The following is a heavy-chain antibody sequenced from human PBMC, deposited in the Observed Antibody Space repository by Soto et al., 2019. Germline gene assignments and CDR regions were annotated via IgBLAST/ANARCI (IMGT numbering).Heavy chain of an antibody. CDR3: ARHLRLAAAGSLPVWNWFDT. CDR2: IYYSGST. CDR1: DCSISNSSYY. V-gene: IGHV4-39*01. J-gene: IGHJ5*02. D-gene: IGHD6-13*01. Sequence: SGTPSLTCTVSDCSISNSSYYWGWIRQPPGGGLEWVGRIYYSGSTYYNPSPKSRVSISVDTSKHQFSLKRSSVAAADTAVYYCARHLRLAAAGSLPVWNWFDTRGQGTLVTVSS.